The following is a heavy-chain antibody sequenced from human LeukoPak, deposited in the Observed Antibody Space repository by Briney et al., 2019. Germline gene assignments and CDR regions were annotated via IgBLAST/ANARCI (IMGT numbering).Heavy chain of an antibody. V-gene: IGHV1-69*13. D-gene: IGHD2-2*01. J-gene: IGHJ4*02. CDR1: GGTFSSYA. CDR2: IIPIFGTA. CDR3: ARAPEYCSSTSCYGYFDY. Sequence: SVKVSCKASGGTFSSYAISWVRQAPGQGLEWMGGIIPIFGTANYAQKFQGRVTITADESTSTAYMELSSLRSEDTAVYYCARAPEYCSSTSCYGYFDYWGQGTLVTVSS.